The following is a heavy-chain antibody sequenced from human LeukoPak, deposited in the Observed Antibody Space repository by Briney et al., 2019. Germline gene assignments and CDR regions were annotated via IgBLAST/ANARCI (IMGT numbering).Heavy chain of an antibody. V-gene: IGHV1-46*01. CDR3: ARCGEPSYDILTGYSRFDY. CDR2: INPSGGST. J-gene: IGHJ4*02. CDR1: GYTFTSYY. Sequence: ASVKASCKASGYTFTSYYMHWVRQAPGQGLEWMGIINPSGGSTSYAQKFRGRVTMTRDTSTSTVYMELSSLRSEDTAVYYCARCGEPSYDILTGYSRFDYWGQGTLVTVSS. D-gene: IGHD3-9*01.